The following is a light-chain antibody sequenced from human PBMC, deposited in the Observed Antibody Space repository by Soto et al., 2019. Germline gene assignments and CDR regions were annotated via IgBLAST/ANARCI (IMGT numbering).Light chain of an antibody. CDR1: QSVSSY. CDR2: DAS. V-gene: IGKV3-11*01. Sequence: EIVLTQSPATLSLSPGERATLSCRASQSVSSYLAWYQQKPGQAPRLLIYDASNRATGIPARFSCIGSGTLFTVTFCSLDPEDLSVYYRQQCGKSPYTFGQGTKLEIK. CDR3: QQCGKSPYT. J-gene: IGKJ2*01.